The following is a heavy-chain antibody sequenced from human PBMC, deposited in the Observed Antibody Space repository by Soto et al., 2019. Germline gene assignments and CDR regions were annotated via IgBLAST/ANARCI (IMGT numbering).Heavy chain of an antibody. CDR2: ISWNSGTI. Sequence: EVQLVESGGGLVQPGRSLRLSCAGSRFTFDDYAMHWVRQAPGKDLEWVSGISWNSGTIVYADSVKGRFTISRDNAKNSLYLQRNSLRGEDTALYYCAKNMRGGSSSSRYYYGLDVWGQGTTVTVSS. D-gene: IGHD6-13*01. CDR3: AKNMRGGSSSSRYYYGLDV. V-gene: IGHV3-9*01. CDR1: RFTFDDYA. J-gene: IGHJ6*02.